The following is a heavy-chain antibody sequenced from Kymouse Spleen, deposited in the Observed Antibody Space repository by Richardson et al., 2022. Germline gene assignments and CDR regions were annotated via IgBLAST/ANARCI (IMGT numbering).Heavy chain of an antibody. D-gene: IGHD1-7*01. CDR1: GFTFSNAW. CDR2: IKSKTDGGTT. Sequence: EVQLVESGGGLVKPGGSLRLSCAASGFTFSNAWMSWVRQAPGKGLEWVGRIKSKTDGGTTDYAAPVKGRFTISRDDSKNTLYLQMNSLKTEDTAVYYCTTDNWNYDGFDYWGQGTLVTVSS. V-gene: IGHV3-15*01. CDR3: TTDNWNYDGFDY. J-gene: IGHJ4*02.